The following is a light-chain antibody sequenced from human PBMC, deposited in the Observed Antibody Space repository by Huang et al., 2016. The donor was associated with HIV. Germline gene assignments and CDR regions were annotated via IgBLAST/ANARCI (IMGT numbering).Light chain of an antibody. CDR3: QQYNNWPRT. V-gene: IGKV3-15*01. CDR2: GAS. CDR1: QSVNSY. J-gene: IGKJ1*01. Sequence: EIVMTQSPATLSVSPGERATLSCRASQSVNSYLAWYQQNPGQAPRLLIYGASTRATGLPDRFSGSGSGTEFTLTISSLQSEDFAVYYCQQYNNWPRTFGQGTKVEIK.